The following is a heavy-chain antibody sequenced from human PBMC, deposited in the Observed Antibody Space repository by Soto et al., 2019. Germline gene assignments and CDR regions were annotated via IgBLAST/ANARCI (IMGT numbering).Heavy chain of an antibody. D-gene: IGHD3-22*01. V-gene: IGHV1-69*01. CDR2: SVPIFTTA. CDR1: GGTFGSYA. CDR3: AREGFSGAYLAY. Sequence: QVQLVQSGAEVKKPGSSVKVSCKASGGTFGSYAIAWVRQAPGQGLEWMGGSVPIFTTANYAQKFQGRVTITADESTSTAYMELKGLTSEDTAVYYCAREGFSGAYLAYWGQGTLVTVSS. J-gene: IGHJ4*02.